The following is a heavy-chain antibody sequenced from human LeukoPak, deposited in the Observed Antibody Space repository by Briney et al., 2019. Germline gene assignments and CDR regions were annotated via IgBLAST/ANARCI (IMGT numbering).Heavy chain of an antibody. CDR3: ARVSGGGRDMLWDDAFDI. Sequence: SVKVSCKAPGYTFTSYYMHWVRQAPGQGLEWMGIINPRGGSTTYAQKFQGRLTMTRDTSTSTVYMELSSLRAEDTAVYYCARVSGGGRDMLWDDAFDIWGQGTMVTVSS. CDR1: GYTFTSYY. V-gene: IGHV1-46*01. D-gene: IGHD2-8*02. CDR2: INPRGGST. J-gene: IGHJ3*02.